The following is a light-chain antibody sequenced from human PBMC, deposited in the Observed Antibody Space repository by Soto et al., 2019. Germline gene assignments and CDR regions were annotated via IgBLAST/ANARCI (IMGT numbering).Light chain of an antibody. CDR2: AAS. CDR1: QGIRND. Sequence: AIQMTQSPSSLSASVGERVTITCRASQGIRNDLGWYQQKPGKAPKLLIYAASTLQSGVPSRFSGSGSGTDFTLTISCLQSEDFATYYCQQYYSYPRTFGQGTKVDIK. CDR3: QQYYSYPRT. J-gene: IGKJ1*01. V-gene: IGKV1-6*01.